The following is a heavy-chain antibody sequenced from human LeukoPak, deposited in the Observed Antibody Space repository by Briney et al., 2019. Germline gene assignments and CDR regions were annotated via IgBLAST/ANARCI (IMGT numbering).Heavy chain of an antibody. CDR3: ARETRGYSSSWYDLFDP. J-gene: IGHJ5*02. CDR2: TYYRYNWYN. V-gene: IGHV6-1*01. CDR1: GDSVSRNSAA. D-gene: IGHD6-13*01. Sequence: SQTLSLTRAISGDSVSRNSAAWTSIRQSPSRGLEWLGRTYYRYNWYNDYAVYVKSRITSDPYTSKNQFSLQLNSVTPEDTAVYYCARETRGYSSSWYDLFDPWGQGTLVTVSS.